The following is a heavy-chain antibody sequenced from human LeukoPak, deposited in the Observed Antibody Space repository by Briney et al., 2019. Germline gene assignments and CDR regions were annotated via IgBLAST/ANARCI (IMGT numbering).Heavy chain of an antibody. V-gene: IGHV3-48*01. CDR1: GFTFSSYS. Sequence: GGSLRLSCAASGFTFSSYSVNWVRQAPGKGLEWVSYISSSSSTIYYADSVKGRFTISRDNAKNSLYLQMNSLRAEDTAVYYCARDKYYYDSSGYYEDHWYFDLWGRGTLVTVSS. J-gene: IGHJ2*01. CDR3: ARDKYYYDSSGYYEDHWYFDL. CDR2: ISSSSSTI. D-gene: IGHD3-22*01.